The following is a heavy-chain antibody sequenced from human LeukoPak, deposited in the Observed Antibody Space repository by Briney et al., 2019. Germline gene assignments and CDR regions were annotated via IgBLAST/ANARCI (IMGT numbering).Heavy chain of an antibody. D-gene: IGHD6-6*01. CDR3: ARAPEQLALFDY. Sequence: SETLSLTCTVSGGSINSDTYFWGWIRQPPGKGLEWIGSLYSRGTPYHNPSLGGRVTISIDESKNQISLKLSSVTAADTAVYYCARAPEQLALFDYWGQGTLVTVSS. CDR1: GGSINSDTYF. V-gene: IGHV4-39*07. J-gene: IGHJ4*02. CDR2: LYSRGTP.